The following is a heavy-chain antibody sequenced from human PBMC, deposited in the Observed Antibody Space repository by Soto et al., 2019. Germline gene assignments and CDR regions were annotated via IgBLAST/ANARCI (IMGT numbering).Heavy chain of an antibody. CDR3: ASSPGVAATPRYFQH. CDR2: ISYDGSNK. V-gene: IGHV3-30-3*01. D-gene: IGHD2-15*01. CDR1: GFTFSGFA. J-gene: IGHJ1*01. Sequence: PGESLKISCAASGFTFSGFAMHWVRQTPGKGLEWVAVISYDGSNKYYADSVKGRFTISRDNSKNTLYLHMNSLRAEDTAVYYCASSPGVAATPRYFQHWGQGTLVTVSS.